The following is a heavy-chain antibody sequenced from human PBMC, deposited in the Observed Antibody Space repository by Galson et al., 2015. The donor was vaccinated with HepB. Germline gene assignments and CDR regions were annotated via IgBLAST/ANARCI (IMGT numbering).Heavy chain of an antibody. D-gene: IGHD4-17*01. V-gene: IGHV1-18*01. J-gene: IGHJ4*02. CDR1: GYTFTSYG. CDR2: ISAYNGNT. Sequence: SVKVSCKASGYTFTSYGISWVRQAPGQGLEWMGWISAYNGNTNYAQKLQGRVTMTTDTSTSTAYMELRSLRSDDTAVYYCARDSRTKATVTRGMGYWGQGTLVTVSS. CDR3: ARDSRTKATVTRGMGY.